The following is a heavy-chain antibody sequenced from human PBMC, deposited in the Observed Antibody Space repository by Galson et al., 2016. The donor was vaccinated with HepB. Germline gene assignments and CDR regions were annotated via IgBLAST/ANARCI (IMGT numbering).Heavy chain of an antibody. V-gene: IGHV3-23*01. J-gene: IGHJ4*02. CDR2: INNGGGTT. CDR3: VKDAGRSGRQYFFDS. CDR1: GFSIQMYA. Sequence: SLRPSCAASGFSIQMYAINWVRQAPGKGLEWVSSINNGGGTTRYGDFVQGRFTISRDTSKNMVFLDMNRLRAEDTALYFCVKDAGRSGRQYFFDSWGQGTVVTV. D-gene: IGHD3-10*01.